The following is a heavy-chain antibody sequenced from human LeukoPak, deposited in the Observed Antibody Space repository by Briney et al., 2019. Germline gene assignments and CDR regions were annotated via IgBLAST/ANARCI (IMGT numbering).Heavy chain of an antibody. Sequence: ASVKVSCKVSGYTLTELPMHWVRQAPGKGLEWMGGFDPEDGETIYAQKFQGRVTMTEDTSTGTAYMELSSLTSDDTAVYYCATDLAMVRGVIGGDYWGQGTLVTVSS. D-gene: IGHD3-10*01. CDR3: ATDLAMVRGVIGGDY. CDR2: FDPEDGET. V-gene: IGHV1-24*01. J-gene: IGHJ4*02. CDR1: GYTLTELP.